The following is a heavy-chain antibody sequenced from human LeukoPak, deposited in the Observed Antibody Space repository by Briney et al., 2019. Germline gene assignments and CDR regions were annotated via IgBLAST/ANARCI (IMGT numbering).Heavy chain of an antibody. D-gene: IGHD2-2*01. CDR1: GFTFSSYW. J-gene: IGHJ3*02. Sequence: GGSLRLSCAASGFTFSSYWMHWVRQAPRKGLVWVSRIDSDGSSTSYADSVKGRFTISRDNAKNTLYLQMNSLRAEDTAVYYCAREGIVVVPAAITAGYSAFDIWGQGTMVAVSS. CDR2: IDSDGSST. V-gene: IGHV3-74*01. CDR3: AREGIVVVPAAITAGYSAFDI.